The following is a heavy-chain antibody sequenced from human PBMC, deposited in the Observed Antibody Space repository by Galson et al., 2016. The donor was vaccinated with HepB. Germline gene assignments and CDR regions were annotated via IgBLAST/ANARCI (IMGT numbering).Heavy chain of an antibody. Sequence: SLRLSCAASGFRFSSYSIHWVRQTPDKGLECVAIIPDDGKKTYYGDSVKGRFSISRDNSKNTLYLQMSSLRVGDTGIYYCAREGWQAGDAYDIWGQGTMVTVS. D-gene: IGHD5-24*01. CDR1: GFRFSSYS. CDR3: AREGWQAGDAYDI. V-gene: IGHV3-30*04. J-gene: IGHJ3*02. CDR2: IPDDGKKT.